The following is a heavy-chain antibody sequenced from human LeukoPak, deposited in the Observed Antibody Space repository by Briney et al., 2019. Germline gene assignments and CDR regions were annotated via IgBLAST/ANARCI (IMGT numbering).Heavy chain of an antibody. CDR3: ARARQLERWDCYYYMGV. Sequence: SVKVSCKASGGTFSSYAISWVRQAPGQGLEWMGGIIPIFGTANYAQKFQGRVTITADKSTSTAYMELSSLRSEGTAVYYCARARQLERWDCYYYMGVWGKGTTVTVSS. CDR2: IIPIFGTA. CDR1: GGTFSSYA. J-gene: IGHJ6*03. V-gene: IGHV1-69*06. D-gene: IGHD1-1*01.